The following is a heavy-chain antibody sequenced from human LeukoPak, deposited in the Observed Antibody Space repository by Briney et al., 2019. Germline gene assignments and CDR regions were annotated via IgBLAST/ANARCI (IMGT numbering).Heavy chain of an antibody. D-gene: IGHD6-13*01. CDR1: GGSVSSGSYY. J-gene: IGHJ4*02. Sequence: PSETLSLTCTVSGGSVSSGSYYWSWIRQPPGKGLEWIGYIYYSGNTNYNPSLKSRVTISVDTSKNQFSLKLSSVTAADTAVYYCARGMVGYSSSCIDYWGQGTLVTVSS. CDR3: ARGMVGYSSSCIDY. CDR2: IYYSGNT. V-gene: IGHV4-61*01.